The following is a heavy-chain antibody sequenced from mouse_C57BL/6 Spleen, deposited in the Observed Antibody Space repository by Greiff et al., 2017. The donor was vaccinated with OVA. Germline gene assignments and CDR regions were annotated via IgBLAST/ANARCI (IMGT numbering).Heavy chain of an antibody. CDR2: IYPGDGDT. CDR3: ARFEGGTYYFDY. Sequence: VQLVESGPELVKPGASVKISCKASGYAFSSSWMNWVKQRPGKGLEWIGRIYPGDGDTNYNGKFKGKATLTADKSSSTAYMQLSSLTSEDSAVYFCARFEGGTYYFDYWGQGTTLTVSS. V-gene: IGHV1-82*01. J-gene: IGHJ2*01. D-gene: IGHD3-3*01. CDR1: GYAFSSSW.